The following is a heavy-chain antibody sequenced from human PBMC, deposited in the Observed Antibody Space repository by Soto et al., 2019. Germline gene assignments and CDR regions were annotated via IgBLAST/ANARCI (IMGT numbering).Heavy chain of an antibody. CDR3: ARDTVLTGMFDL. J-gene: IGHJ5*02. V-gene: IGHV4-59*01. CDR1: GGSIGTYH. CDR2: VYYTGTT. Sequence: PSETLSLTCTVSGGSIGTYHPSLGRHTPGKGLEWIASVYYTGTTNYNPSLGSRVTISIDAPENQISLKLTSVTAADTAFYYCARDTVLTGMFDLWGQGTLVTVSS. D-gene: IGHD4-17*01.